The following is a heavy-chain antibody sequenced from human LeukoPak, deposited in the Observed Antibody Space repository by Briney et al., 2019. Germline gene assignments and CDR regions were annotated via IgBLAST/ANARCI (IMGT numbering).Heavy chain of an antibody. J-gene: IGHJ5*02. V-gene: IGHV5-51*01. D-gene: IGHD3-9*01. CDR3: ARHWERSDILTGYYVP. CDR2: INPGDSNT. CDR1: GYSFTSYW. Sequence: PGESLKISCKGSGYSFTSYWIGWVRQMPGKGLEWMGIINPGDSNTRYSPPFQGQVTITADKSIITAYMQWSSLKASDTAMYYCARHWERSDILTGYYVPWGQGTLVTVSS.